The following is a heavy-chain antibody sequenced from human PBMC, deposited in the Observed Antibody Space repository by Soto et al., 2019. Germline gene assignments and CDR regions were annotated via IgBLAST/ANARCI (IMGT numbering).Heavy chain of an antibody. CDR3: ARYCSPTSCTIRYGMDV. CDR2: ICGSGGTT. Sequence: EVQLLESGGGLVQPGGSLRLSCVASGFTFSTYAMSWVRQAPREGLKWVSTICGSGGTTYYADSVKGRFTISRDNSKNTLYLQVNSLRAADYAKDDCARYCSPTSCTIRYGMDVWGQGTTVTVSS. CDR1: GFTFSTYA. J-gene: IGHJ6*02. D-gene: IGHD2-15*01. V-gene: IGHV3-23*01.